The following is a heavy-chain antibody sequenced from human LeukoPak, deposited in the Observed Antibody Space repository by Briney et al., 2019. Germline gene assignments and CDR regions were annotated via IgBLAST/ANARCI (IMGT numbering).Heavy chain of an antibody. Sequence: GGSLRLSCAASGVTFRSYGMYWVRQAPGKGLEWVALISSDGNDKLYGDSVKGRFTISRDDSKSTLYLQMNSLRVEDTAVYYCTTKVIRGNSGDDYDDWGQGTLVTVSS. CDR1: GVTFRSYG. CDR3: TTKVIRGNSGDDYDD. V-gene: IGHV3-30*03. D-gene: IGHD5-12*01. J-gene: IGHJ4*02. CDR2: ISSDGNDK.